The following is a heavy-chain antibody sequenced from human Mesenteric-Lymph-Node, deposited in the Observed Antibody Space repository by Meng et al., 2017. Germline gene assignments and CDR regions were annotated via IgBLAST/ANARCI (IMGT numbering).Heavy chain of an antibody. Sequence: SVKVSCKASGYTFTSYAMNWVRQAPGQGLEWMGGIIPIFGTANYAQKFQGRVTITADESTSTAYMELSSLRSEDTAVYYCARDLSGSYDAFDIWGQGTMVTVSS. CDR2: IIPIFGTA. CDR3: ARDLSGSYDAFDI. V-gene: IGHV1-69*13. CDR1: GYTFTSYA. D-gene: IGHD1-26*01. J-gene: IGHJ3*02.